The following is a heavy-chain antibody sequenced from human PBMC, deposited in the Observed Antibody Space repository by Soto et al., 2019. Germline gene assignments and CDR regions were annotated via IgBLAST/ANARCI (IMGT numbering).Heavy chain of an antibody. CDR1: GGSFSGYY. CDR2: INHSGST. D-gene: IGHD3-10*01. J-gene: IGHJ4*02. V-gene: IGHV4-34*01. CDR3: AREGESNNQSKYRKSRATYYFDY. Sequence: SETLSLTCAVYGGSFSGYYWSWIRQPPGKGLEWIGEINHSGSTNYNPSLKSRVTISVDTSKNQFSLKLSSVTAADTAVYYCAREGESNNQSKYRKSRATYYFDYWGQGTLVTVSS.